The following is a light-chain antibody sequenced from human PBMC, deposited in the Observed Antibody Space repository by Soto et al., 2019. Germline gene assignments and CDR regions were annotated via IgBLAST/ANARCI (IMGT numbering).Light chain of an antibody. V-gene: IGKV1-33*01. CDR3: KQYESLPIP. Sequence: RVSLSLFSLSLYPRDRVTMTCQAPHDITNFLNWSQQTPGKAPKLLINDASNLETGVPSRFSGSGSGTYFTFTISSLQAEDSVTDYSKQYESLPIPFGGRTKV. CDR1: HDITNF. CDR2: DAS. J-gene: IGKJ4*01.